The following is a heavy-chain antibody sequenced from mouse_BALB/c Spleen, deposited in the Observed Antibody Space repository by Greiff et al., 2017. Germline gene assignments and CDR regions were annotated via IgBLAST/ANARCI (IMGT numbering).Heavy chain of an antibody. CDR3: ARASYYPYFDY. V-gene: IGHV5-6-5*01. CDR2: ISSGGST. D-gene: IGHD1-1*01. J-gene: IGHJ2*01. Sequence: EVKVEESGGGLVKPGGSLKLSCAASGFTFSSYAMSWVRQTPEKRLEWVASISSGGSTYYPDSVKGRFTISRDNARNILYLQMSSLRSEDTAMYYCARASYYPYFDYWGQGTTLTVSS. CDR1: GFTFSSYA.